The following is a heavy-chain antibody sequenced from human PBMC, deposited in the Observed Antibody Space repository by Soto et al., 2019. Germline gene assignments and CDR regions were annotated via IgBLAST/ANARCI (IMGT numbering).Heavy chain of an antibody. CDR3: ARYNNLELTKYCYYGMDV. D-gene: IGHD1-7*01. V-gene: IGHV4-4*07. Sequence: SETLSLTCTVSGGSISSYYWSWIRQPAGKGLEWIGRIYTSGSTNYNPSLKSRVTMSVDTSKNQFSLKLSSVTAADTAVYYCARYNNLELTKYCYYGMDVWGQGTTVTVSS. CDR1: GGSISSYY. J-gene: IGHJ6*02. CDR2: IYTSGST.